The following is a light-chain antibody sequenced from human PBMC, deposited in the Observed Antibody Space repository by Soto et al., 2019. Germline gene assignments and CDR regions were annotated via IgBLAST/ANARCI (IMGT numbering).Light chain of an antibody. CDR3: QQYNSYRT. CDR1: QDISHY. Sequence: DIHMSQSPSSLSASIGDTVTITCQASQDISHYLGWYQQKPGKAPKLLIYDASSLESGVPSRFSGSGSGTEFTLTISSLQPDDFATYYCQQYNSYRTFGQGTKVDIK. V-gene: IGKV1-5*01. J-gene: IGKJ1*01. CDR2: DAS.